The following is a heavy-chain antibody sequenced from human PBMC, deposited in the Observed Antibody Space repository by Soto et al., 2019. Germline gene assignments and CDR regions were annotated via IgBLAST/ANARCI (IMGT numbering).Heavy chain of an antibody. CDR1: GFSFSTYG. Sequence: PGWSLRLSWAASGFSFSTYGMHWVRQAPGKGLEWVAVISFDGGNKYYADSVKGRFTTSRDNPKNTRYLQMNSLRAEDTAAYYCAKVLGYCTSSSCSRDSYYYYGMDFWGQGTTVTVSS. J-gene: IGHJ6*02. D-gene: IGHD2-2*01. CDR2: ISFDGGNK. V-gene: IGHV3-30*18. CDR3: AKVLGYCTSSSCSRDSYYYYGMDF.